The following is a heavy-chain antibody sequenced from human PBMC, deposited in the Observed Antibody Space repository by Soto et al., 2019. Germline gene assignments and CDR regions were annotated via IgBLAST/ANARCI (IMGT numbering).Heavy chain of an antibody. Sequence: PGGSLRLSCAASGFTFSSYSMNWVRQAPGKGLEWVSSISGSSSYIYYADSVKGRFTISRDNAKNSLSLQMNSLRAEDTAVYYCATEDYHDSSGPPDYWGQGTLVTVSS. CDR2: ISGSSSYI. CDR1: GFTFSSYS. D-gene: IGHD3-22*01. J-gene: IGHJ4*02. CDR3: ATEDYHDSSGPPDY. V-gene: IGHV3-21*01.